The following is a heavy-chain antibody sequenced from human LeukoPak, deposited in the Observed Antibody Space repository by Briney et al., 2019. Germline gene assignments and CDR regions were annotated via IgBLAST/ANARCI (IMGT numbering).Heavy chain of an antibody. CDR3: ARDPIDGYNLIGVDY. V-gene: IGHV3-21*01. Sequence: GGSLRLSCAASGFTFSSYSMNWVRQVPGKGLEWVSSISSSSSYIYYADSVKGRFTISRDNAKNSLYLQMNSLRAEDTAVYYCARDPIDGYNLIGVDYWGQGTLVTVSS. CDR1: GFTFSSYS. CDR2: ISSSSSYI. J-gene: IGHJ4*02. D-gene: IGHD5-24*01.